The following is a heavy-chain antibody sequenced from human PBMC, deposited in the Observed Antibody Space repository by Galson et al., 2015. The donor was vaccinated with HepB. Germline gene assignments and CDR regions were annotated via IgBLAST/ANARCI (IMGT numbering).Heavy chain of an antibody. CDR2: ISYDGSKK. D-gene: IGHD2-2*01. J-gene: IGHJ6*02. Sequence: SLRLSCAASGFTFSSYGMHWVRQAPGKGLEWVTLISYDGSKKNYVDSVKGRFTISRDNSKNTLYLQMNSLRVEDTAVYYCAKVVVPAESYYYYGMDVWGQGTTVTVSS. CDR1: GFTFSSYG. CDR3: AKVVVPAESYYYYGMDV. V-gene: IGHV3-30*18.